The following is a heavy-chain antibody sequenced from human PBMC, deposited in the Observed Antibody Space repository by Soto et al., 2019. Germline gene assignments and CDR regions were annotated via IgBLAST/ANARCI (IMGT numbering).Heavy chain of an antibody. CDR3: ARMAAAGIFYYYGMDV. V-gene: IGHV2-70*01. D-gene: IGHD6-13*01. CDR1: GFSLSTTGMC. CDR2: VDWSDDE. Sequence: GSGPTLVNPTETLTLTCTLSGFSLSTTGMCVTWLRQSPGRALEWLGTVDWSDDEYYNPSLKTRLTISRDTSKNQVVLTMTNMDPVDTATYYCARMAAAGIFYYYGMDVWGLGATVTVSS. J-gene: IGHJ6*02.